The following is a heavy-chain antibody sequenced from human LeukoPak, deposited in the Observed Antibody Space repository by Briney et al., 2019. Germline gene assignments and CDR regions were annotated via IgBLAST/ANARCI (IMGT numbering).Heavy chain of an antibody. D-gene: IGHD6-19*01. CDR1: GFPLRNYA. CDR2: ISGSGGTT. Sequence: GGSLRLSCAASGFPLRNYAMSWVRQAPGKGLEWVSFISGSGGTTYYADSVKGRFTISRDNSKNTLYLQMNSLRAEDTAVYYCAKDPPLGSGWYDHYFDYWGQGTLVTVSS. V-gene: IGHV3-23*01. J-gene: IGHJ4*02. CDR3: AKDPPLGSGWYDHYFDY.